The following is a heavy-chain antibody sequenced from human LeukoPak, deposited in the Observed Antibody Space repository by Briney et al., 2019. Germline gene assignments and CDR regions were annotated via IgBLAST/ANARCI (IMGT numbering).Heavy chain of an antibody. Sequence: SQTLSLTCTVSGDSINSGNNYWSWIRQPAGKGPEWIGHIYSSGTTNYNPSLKSRVTMSVDTSKNQFSLKLTSVTAADTAVYYRARDSMVRGVMSYWGQGTLVTVSS. D-gene: IGHD3-10*01. J-gene: IGHJ4*02. CDR1: GDSINSGNNY. V-gene: IGHV4-61*09. CDR3: ARDSMVRGVMSY. CDR2: IYSSGTT.